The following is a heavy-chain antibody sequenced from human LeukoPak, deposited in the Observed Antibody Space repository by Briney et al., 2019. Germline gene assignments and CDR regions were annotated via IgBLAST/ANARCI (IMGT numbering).Heavy chain of an antibody. CDR3: ARVEDEAGSYYFDY. Sequence: ASVKVSCKASGYTFTSYAMNWVRQAPGQGLEWMGWINTNTGNPTYAQGFTGRFVFSLDTSVSTAYLQIGSLKAEDTAVYYCARVEDEAGSYYFDYWGQGTLVTVSS. J-gene: IGHJ4*02. V-gene: IGHV7-4-1*01. CDR1: GYTFTSYA. CDR2: INTNTGNP. D-gene: IGHD3-10*01.